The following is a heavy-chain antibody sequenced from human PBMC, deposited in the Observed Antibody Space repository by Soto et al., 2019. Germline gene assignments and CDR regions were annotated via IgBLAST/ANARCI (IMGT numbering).Heavy chain of an antibody. D-gene: IGHD3-10*01. CDR1: GFTLSGRS. CDR3: ARGWFGPDV. V-gene: IGHV3-74*01. Sequence: EVQLVESGGGLVQPGGSLRLSCAASGFTLSGRSMHWVRQAPGKGLVWVSGIDNAGTDSTYADSVKGRFTSSRDNAKNMLCLQMNSLRVADTAVYYCARGWFGPDVWGKGTTVTVSS. CDR2: IDNAGTDS. J-gene: IGHJ6*04.